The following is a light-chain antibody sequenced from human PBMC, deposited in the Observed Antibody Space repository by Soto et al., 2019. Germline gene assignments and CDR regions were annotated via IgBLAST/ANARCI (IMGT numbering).Light chain of an antibody. CDR2: DNN. J-gene: IGLJ1*01. CDR1: SSNIEHNF. Sequence: QSVLTQPPSVSAARGQKVTISRSGSSSNIEHNFVSWYQKVPGTAPRFLIYDNNKRPSGIPDRFSGSKSGTSATLAITGLQAGDEADYYCGAWDSSLTTYLFGAGTKVTVL. CDR3: GAWDSSLTTYL. V-gene: IGLV1-51*01.